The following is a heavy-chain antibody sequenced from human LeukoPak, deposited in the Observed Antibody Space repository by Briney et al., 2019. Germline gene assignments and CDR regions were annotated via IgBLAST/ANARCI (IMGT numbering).Heavy chain of an antibody. D-gene: IGHD6-13*01. V-gene: IGHV7-4-1*02. CDR1: GYTFTSYA. CDR3: ARSQGSSWYVYYYGMDV. Sequence: ASVKVSCKASGYTFTSYAMNWVRQAPGQGLEWMGWINTNTGNPTYAQGFTGRFVFSLDTSVSTAYLQISSLKAEDTAVYYCARSQGSSWYVYYYGMDVWGQGTTVTVSS. CDR2: INTNTGNP. J-gene: IGHJ6*02.